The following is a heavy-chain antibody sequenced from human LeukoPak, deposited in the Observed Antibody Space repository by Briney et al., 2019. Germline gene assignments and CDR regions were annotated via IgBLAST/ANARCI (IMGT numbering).Heavy chain of an antibody. D-gene: IGHD5-24*01. Sequence: GGSLRLSCVASGFTFSSYAMNWVRQAPGKGLEWVSSIGGNIGSTYYGDSARGRFTISRDNSRNTLYLQMNSLRAEDTAVHYCARGMAGYFDYWGQGTLVTVSS. CDR2: IGGNIGST. V-gene: IGHV3-23*01. CDR1: GFTFSSYA. CDR3: ARGMAGYFDY. J-gene: IGHJ4*02.